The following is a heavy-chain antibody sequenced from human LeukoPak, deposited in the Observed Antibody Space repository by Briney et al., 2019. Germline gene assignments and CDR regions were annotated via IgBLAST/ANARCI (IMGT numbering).Heavy chain of an antibody. J-gene: IGHJ4*02. CDR3: TRGELEVDY. D-gene: IGHD1-1*01. CDR1: GFTFGDYA. V-gene: IGHV3-49*04. CDR2: IRSKAYGGTT. Sequence: GWSLRLSCTASGFTFGDYAMSWVRQAPGKGLEWVGFIRSKAYGGTTEYAASVKGRFTISRDDSKSIAYLQMNSLKTDDTAVYYCTRGELEVDYWGQGTLVTVSS.